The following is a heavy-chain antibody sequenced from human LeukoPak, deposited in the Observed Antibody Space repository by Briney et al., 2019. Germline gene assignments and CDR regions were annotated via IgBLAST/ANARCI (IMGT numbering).Heavy chain of an antibody. D-gene: IGHD6-13*01. Sequence: SETLSLTCTVSGGSISSYYWSWIRQPPGKGLEWIGYIYYSGSTNYNPSLKSRVTISVDTSKNQFSLKLSSVTAADTAVYYCAALYSSSWYYFDYWGQGTLVTVYS. J-gene: IGHJ4*02. CDR3: AALYSSSWYYFDY. CDR2: IYYSGST. CDR1: GGSISSYY. V-gene: IGHV4-59*01.